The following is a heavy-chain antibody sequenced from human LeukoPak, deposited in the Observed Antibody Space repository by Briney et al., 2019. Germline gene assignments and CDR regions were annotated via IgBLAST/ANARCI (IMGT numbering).Heavy chain of an antibody. CDR3: ARTTLRFLEWLLALDY. V-gene: IGHV3-30*04. D-gene: IGHD3-3*01. J-gene: IGHJ4*02. CDR1: GFTFSSYA. CDR2: ISYDGSNK. Sequence: GGSLRLSCAASGFTFSSYAMHWVRQAPGKGLEWVAVISYDGSNKYYADSVKGRFTISRDNSKNTLYLQMNSLRAEDTAVYYCARTTLRFLEWLLALDYWGQGTLVTVSS.